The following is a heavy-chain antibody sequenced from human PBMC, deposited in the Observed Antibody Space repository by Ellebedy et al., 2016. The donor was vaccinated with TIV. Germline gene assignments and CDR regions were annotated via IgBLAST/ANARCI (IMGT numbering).Heavy chain of an antibody. CDR1: GFIFSNHG. D-gene: IGHD6-6*01. Sequence: GGSLRLXCAASGFIFSNHGMAWVRQAPGKGLEWVSAINAAGVHTWYADSVRGRFTLSRDNSKNTLYLQMNSLRADDTAVYYCAKEIAASRPFDYWGQGTLVTVSS. J-gene: IGHJ4*02. CDR2: INAAGVHT. CDR3: AKEIAASRPFDY. V-gene: IGHV3-23*01.